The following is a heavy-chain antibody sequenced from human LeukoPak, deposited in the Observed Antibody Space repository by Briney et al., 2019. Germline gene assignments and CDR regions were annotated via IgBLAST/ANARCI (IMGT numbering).Heavy chain of an antibody. Sequence: PSETLSLTCTVSGGSISSGSYYWSWIRQPAGKGLEWIGRIYTSGSTNYNPSLKSRVTMSVDTSKNQFSLKLSSVTAAGTAVYYCARVSLVRGAPDYYFDYWGQGTLVTVSS. J-gene: IGHJ4*02. V-gene: IGHV4-61*02. D-gene: IGHD3-10*01. CDR3: ARVSLVRGAPDYYFDY. CDR1: GGSISSGSYY. CDR2: IYTSGST.